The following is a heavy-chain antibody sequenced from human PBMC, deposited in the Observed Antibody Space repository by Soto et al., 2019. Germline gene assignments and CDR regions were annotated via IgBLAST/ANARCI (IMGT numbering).Heavy chain of an antibody. CDR3: ARGEIAAAWYWFDP. D-gene: IGHD6-13*01. CDR2: ISSSSSYI. CDR1: GFTFSSYS. V-gene: IGHV3-21*01. Sequence: EVQLVESGGGLVKPGGSLRLSCAASGFTFSSYSMNWVRQAPGKGLEWVSSISSSSSYIYYADSVKGRFTISRDNAKNSLYLQMNSLRAEDTAVYYCARGEIAAAWYWFDPWGQGTLVTVSS. J-gene: IGHJ5*02.